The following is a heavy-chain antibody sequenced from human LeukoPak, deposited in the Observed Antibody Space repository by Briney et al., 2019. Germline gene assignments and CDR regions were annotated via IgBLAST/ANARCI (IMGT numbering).Heavy chain of an antibody. V-gene: IGHV5-51*01. J-gene: IGHJ4*02. Sequence: GESLKISCKGSGYSFTSYWIGWVRQMPGKGLEWMGIIYPGDSDTRYSPSFQGQVTISADRSISTAYLQWSSLKASDTAMYYCARLAIVVVPTSYSDYWGQGTLVTVSS. CDR2: IYPGDSDT. CDR3: ARLAIVVVPTSYSDY. D-gene: IGHD3-22*01. CDR1: GYSFTSYW.